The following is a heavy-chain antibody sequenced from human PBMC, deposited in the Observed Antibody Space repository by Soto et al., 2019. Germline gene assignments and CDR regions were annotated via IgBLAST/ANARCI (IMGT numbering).Heavy chain of an antibody. Sequence: SVKVSCKASGRTFNNYAISWVRQAPGIGFEWLGVIIPIGGTPEHAQKFQGRVTISADESTNTAYMELSSLRSEDTAVYYCATNYYDGSGHYFIFEHWGQGTLVTVSS. V-gene: IGHV1-69*13. D-gene: IGHD3-22*01. CDR3: ATNYYDGSGHYFIFEH. CDR2: IIPIGGTP. J-gene: IGHJ4*02. CDR1: GRTFNNYA.